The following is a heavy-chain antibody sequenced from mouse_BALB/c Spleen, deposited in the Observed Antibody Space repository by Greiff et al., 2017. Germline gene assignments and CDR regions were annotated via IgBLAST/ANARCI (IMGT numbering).Heavy chain of an antibody. Sequence: EVQLVESGGGLVQPGGSLKLSCAASGFTFSSYGMSWVRQTPDKRLELVATINSNGGSTYYPDSVKGRFTISRDNAKNTLYLQMSSLKSEDTAMYYCARELITAFYAMDYWGQGTSVTVSS. CDR1: GFTFSSYG. CDR3: ARELITAFYAMDY. V-gene: IGHV5-6-3*01. J-gene: IGHJ4*01. D-gene: IGHD1-2*01. CDR2: INSNGGST.